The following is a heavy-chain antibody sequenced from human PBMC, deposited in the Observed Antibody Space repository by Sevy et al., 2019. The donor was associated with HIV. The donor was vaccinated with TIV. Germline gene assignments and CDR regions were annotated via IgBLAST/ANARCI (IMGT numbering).Heavy chain of an antibody. J-gene: IGHJ3*02. CDR1: GFTVSSNY. D-gene: IGHD4-17*01. CDR3: AGARYYGAAGAFDI. CDR2: IYSGGST. Sequence: GGSLRLSCAASGFTVSSNYMSWVRQAPGKGLEWVSVIYSGGSTYYADSVKGRFTISRDNSKNTLYLQMNSLRAEDTAVYYCAGARYYGAAGAFDIWGQGTMVTVSS. V-gene: IGHV3-53*01.